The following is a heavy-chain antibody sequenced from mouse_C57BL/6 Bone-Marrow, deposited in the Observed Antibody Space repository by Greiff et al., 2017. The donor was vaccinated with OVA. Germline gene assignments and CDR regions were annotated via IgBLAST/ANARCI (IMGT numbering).Heavy chain of an antibody. CDR1: GFNIKNTY. D-gene: IGHD1-1*01. J-gene: IGHJ4*01. CDR3: ARRYYGSPYYYAMDY. V-gene: IGHV14-3*01. CDR2: IDPANGNT. Sequence: EVQLVESVAELVRPGASVKLSCTASGFNIKNTYMHWVKQRPEQGLEWIGRIDPANGNTKYAPKFQGKATITADTSSNTAYLQLSSLTSEDTAIYYCARRYYGSPYYYAMDYWGQGTSVTVSS.